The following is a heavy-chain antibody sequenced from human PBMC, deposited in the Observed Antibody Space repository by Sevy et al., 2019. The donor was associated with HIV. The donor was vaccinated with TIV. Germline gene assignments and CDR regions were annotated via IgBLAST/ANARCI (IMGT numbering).Heavy chain of an antibody. CDR3: ARHGGHVDRGFDF. V-gene: IGHV4-39*01. Sequence: SETLSLTCTVSGDSIGSGDYDWGWIHQPPGKGLQWIASMYFNGRSYYNPSLKSRVTISVDRPKSQFSLKLTSVTVSDTAIYYCARHGGHVDRGFDFWGQGTLVTVSS. CDR2: MYFNGRS. CDR1: GDSIGSGDYD. D-gene: IGHD3-10*01. J-gene: IGHJ4*02.